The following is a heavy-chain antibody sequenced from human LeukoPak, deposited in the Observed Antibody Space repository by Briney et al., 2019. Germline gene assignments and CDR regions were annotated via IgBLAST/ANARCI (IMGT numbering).Heavy chain of an antibody. CDR1: GFTFSSYS. CDR2: ISSSSYI. D-gene: IGHD6-13*01. V-gene: IGHV3-21*01. Sequence: GGSLRLSCAASGFTFSSYSMNWVRQAPGKGLEWVSSISSSSYIYYADSVKGRFTISRDNAKNSLYLQMNSLRAEDTAVYYCARAGSSSWYEYFQHWGQGTLVTVSS. CDR3: ARAGSSSWYEYFQH. J-gene: IGHJ1*01.